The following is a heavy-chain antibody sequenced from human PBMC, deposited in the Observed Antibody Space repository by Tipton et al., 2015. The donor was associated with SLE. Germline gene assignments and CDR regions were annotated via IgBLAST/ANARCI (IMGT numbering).Heavy chain of an antibody. J-gene: IGHJ4*02. D-gene: IGHD1-26*01. Sequence: SLRLSCAVSGFTVSAYWMSWVRQAPGKALEWVANTNQDGSVKFYVDSVKGRFTISGDSAKNSLSLQMNSLSAEDTAVYYCAKDRASGSYCFHDWGQGTLVTVSS. CDR1: GFTVSAYW. CDR3: AKDRASGSYCFHD. CDR2: TNQDGSVK. V-gene: IGHV3-7*01.